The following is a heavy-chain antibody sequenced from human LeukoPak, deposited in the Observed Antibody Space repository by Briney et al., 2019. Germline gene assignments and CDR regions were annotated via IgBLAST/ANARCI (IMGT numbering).Heavy chain of an antibody. J-gene: IGHJ4*02. CDR2: INPHSGGT. V-gene: IGHV1-2*02. CDR1: GYTFTDYY. D-gene: IGHD4-23*01. Sequence: ASVKVSCKASGYTFTDYYMHWVRQAPGQGLEWMGWINPHSGGTNSAQKFQGRVTMTRDTSISTAYMELSRLRSDDTAVYYCARAYDYGGNLVPFDYWGQGTLVTVSS. CDR3: ARAYDYGGNLVPFDY.